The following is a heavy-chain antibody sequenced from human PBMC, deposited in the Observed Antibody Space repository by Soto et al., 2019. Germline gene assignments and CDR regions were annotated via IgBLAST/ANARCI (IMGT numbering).Heavy chain of an antibody. CDR2: VYYNGST. D-gene: IGHD6-19*01. Sequence: LSVTCTVSGGPIAPFYWTWIRQSPGKGLESIGYVYYNGSTNYNPALKGRVTISLDTSKSQFSLRLSSVTAADTAVYYCARTRGRGQWRDFYFDFWGQGSLVTVSS. J-gene: IGHJ4*02. CDR1: GGPIAPFY. CDR3: ARTRGRGQWRDFYFDF. V-gene: IGHV4-59*12.